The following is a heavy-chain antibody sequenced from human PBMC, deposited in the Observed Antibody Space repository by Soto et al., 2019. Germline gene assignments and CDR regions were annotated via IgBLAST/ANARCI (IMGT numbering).Heavy chain of an antibody. CDR1: GYTFTSYG. D-gene: IGHD6-13*01. V-gene: IGHV1-3*01. CDR3: VRRHVSATGIDWFDP. Sequence: GASMKVSCKASGYTFTSYGIHWVRQAPGQRLEWMGWINAANGDTIYSPKFQGRVTITRDTSASTAYMELSSLRSEDTALYYCVRRHVSATGIDWFDPWGQGTLVTVSS. CDR2: INAANGDT. J-gene: IGHJ5*02.